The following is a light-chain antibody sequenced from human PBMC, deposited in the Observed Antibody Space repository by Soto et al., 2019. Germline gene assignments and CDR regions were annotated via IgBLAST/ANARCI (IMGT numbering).Light chain of an antibody. CDR2: AAS. J-gene: IGKJ3*01. CDR3: QKYGSSFT. Sequence: EIVLTQSPGTLSLSPGERATLSCRASQSVSSNYLAWYQHKPGQGPRLLIYAASSRATGIPDRFSGSGSGTDFTLTISRLEPEDFALDYCQKYGSSFTFGPGTKVDIK. CDR1: QSVSSNY. V-gene: IGKV3-20*01.